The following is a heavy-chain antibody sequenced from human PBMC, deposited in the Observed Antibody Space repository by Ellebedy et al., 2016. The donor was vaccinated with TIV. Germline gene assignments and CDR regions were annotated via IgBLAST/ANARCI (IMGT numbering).Heavy chain of an antibody. CDR2: TSYTGST. CDR1: GGSIRSYY. Sequence: MPGGSLRLSCIVSGGSIRSYYWSWIRQSPGKGLEWLGYTSYTGSTNYNPSLKSRLTISVDTSKNQFSLKQSSVTAADTAVYYCARVRAAAGMAHFDNWGQGTLVTVSS. J-gene: IGHJ4*02. D-gene: IGHD6-13*01. V-gene: IGHV4-59*01. CDR3: ARVRAAAGMAHFDN.